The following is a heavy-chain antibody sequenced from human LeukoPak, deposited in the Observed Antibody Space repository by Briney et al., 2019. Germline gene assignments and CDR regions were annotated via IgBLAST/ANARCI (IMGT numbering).Heavy chain of an antibody. Sequence: GRSLRLSCAASGFTFDDYAMHWVRQAPGKGLEWVSGISWNSGSIGYADSVKGRFTISRDNAKNSLYLQMNSLRAEDTALYYCAKDRSAALYYYMDVWGKGTTVTVSS. CDR1: GFTFDDYA. CDR3: AKDRSAALYYYMDV. CDR2: ISWNSGSI. J-gene: IGHJ6*03. D-gene: IGHD6-13*01. V-gene: IGHV3-9*01.